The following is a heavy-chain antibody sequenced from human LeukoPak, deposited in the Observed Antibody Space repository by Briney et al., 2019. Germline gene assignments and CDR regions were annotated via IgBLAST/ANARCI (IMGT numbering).Heavy chain of an antibody. Sequence: WETLSLTCTVSSGSINGYYWSWIRQPPAKGLEWIGYISYTGSTNYNPSLRSRVTFSVDTSKNQLSLRLSSVTAADTAVYYCARQDGGNSRGAFDYWGQGTLVTVSS. D-gene: IGHD4-23*01. J-gene: IGHJ4*02. CDR3: ARQDGGNSRGAFDY. CDR1: SGSINGYY. V-gene: IGHV4-59*08. CDR2: ISYTGST.